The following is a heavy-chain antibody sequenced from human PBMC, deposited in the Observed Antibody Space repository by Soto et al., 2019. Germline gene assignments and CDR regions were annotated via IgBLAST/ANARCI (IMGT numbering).Heavy chain of an antibody. Sequence: QLQLQESGSGLVKPSQTLSLTCAVSGGSISSGGYSWSWIRQPPGKGLEWIGYIYHSGSTYYNPSLRSRVTISVDRPKNQSSLKLSSVTAADTAVYYCARPGGSYWVDYWGQGTLVTVSS. V-gene: IGHV4-30-2*01. D-gene: IGHD1-26*01. CDR3: ARPGGSYWVDY. CDR2: IYHSGST. J-gene: IGHJ4*02. CDR1: GGSISSGGYS.